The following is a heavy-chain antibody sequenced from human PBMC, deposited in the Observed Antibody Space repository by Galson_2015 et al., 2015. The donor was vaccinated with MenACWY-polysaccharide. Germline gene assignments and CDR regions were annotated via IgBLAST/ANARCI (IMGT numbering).Heavy chain of an antibody. D-gene: IGHD5-18*01. J-gene: IGHJ4*02. V-gene: IGHV3-11*01. Sequence: SLRLSCAVSGFTFSDYYMSWIRQAPGKGLEWASYISSSGTTIYYADSVKGRFTISRDNARKSLYLQMNSLRVEDTAVYYCAGLVDRAIEYWGQGTLVTVSS. CDR3: AGLVDRAIEY. CDR1: GFTFSDYY. CDR2: ISSSGTTI.